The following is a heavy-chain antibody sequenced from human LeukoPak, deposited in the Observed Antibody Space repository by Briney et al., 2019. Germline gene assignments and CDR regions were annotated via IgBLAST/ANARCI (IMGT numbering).Heavy chain of an antibody. CDR2: IYSGGST. V-gene: IGHV3-66*01. J-gene: IGHJ3*02. D-gene: IGHD3-22*01. Sequence: GGSLRLSCAASGFTFSDYYMSWVRQAPGKGLEWVSVIYSGGSTYYADSVKGRFTISRDNSKNTLYLQMNSLRAEDTAVYYCARVGYYDSSDYYHEDGFDIWGQGTMVTVSS. CDR1: GFTFSDYY. CDR3: ARVGYYDSSDYYHEDGFDI.